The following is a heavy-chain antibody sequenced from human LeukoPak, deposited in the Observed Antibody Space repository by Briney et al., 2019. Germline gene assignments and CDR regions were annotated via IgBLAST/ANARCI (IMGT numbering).Heavy chain of an antibody. J-gene: IGHJ4*02. CDR1: GFTFSSYA. V-gene: IGHV3-23*01. CDR3: ARGRRDGYNLGY. D-gene: IGHD5-24*01. CDR2: ISGSGGST. Sequence: GGSLRLSCAASGFTFSSYAMSWVRQAPGKGLEWVSAISGSGGSTYYADSVKGRFTISRDNSKNTLYLQMNSLRAEDTAVYYCARGRRDGYNLGYWGQGTLVAVSS.